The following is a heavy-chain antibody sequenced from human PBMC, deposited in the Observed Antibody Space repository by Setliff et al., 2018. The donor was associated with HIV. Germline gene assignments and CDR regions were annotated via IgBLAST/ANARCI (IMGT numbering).Heavy chain of an antibody. J-gene: IGHJ4*02. CDR2: INHSGST. CDR3: SRWRLPYYVSIGYYPSYFDY. D-gene: IGHD3-22*01. V-gene: IGHV4-34*01. CDR1: GGSLSGYY. Sequence: PSETLSLTCAVYGGSLSGYYWSWIRQPPGKGLEWFGEINHSGSTNYNPSLKSRVTISVDTSKNQFPLKLSSATAAATAVYYCSRWRLPYYVSIGYYPSYFDYWGQGTLVTVSS.